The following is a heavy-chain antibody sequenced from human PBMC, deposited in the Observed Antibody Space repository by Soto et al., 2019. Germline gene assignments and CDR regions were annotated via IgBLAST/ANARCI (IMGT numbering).Heavy chain of an antibody. V-gene: IGHV3-30*18. CDR2: ISYDGSNE. D-gene: IGHD3-10*01. Sequence: QVQLVESGGGVVQPGRSLRLSCAASGFTFSSYDMHWVRQAPGKGLEWVAVISYDGSNEYSADSVKGRFTISRDNSKNTLYLQMNSLRPEDTAGYSCEKQYLRGALDFWGQGTLVTVSS. J-gene: IGHJ4*02. CDR1: GFTFSSYD. CDR3: EKQYLRGALDF.